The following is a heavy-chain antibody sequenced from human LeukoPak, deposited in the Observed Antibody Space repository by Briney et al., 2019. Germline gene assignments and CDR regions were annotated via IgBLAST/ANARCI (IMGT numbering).Heavy chain of an antibody. J-gene: IGHJ4*02. V-gene: IGHV3-48*01. CDR2: ISSSSSTI. Sequence: GGSLRLSCEASGFTFSSYSMNWVRQAPGKGLEWVSYISSSSSTIYYAVSVKGRFTISRDNAKNSLYLQMNSLRAEDTAVYYCARAATVWGIAVAGTVGYWGQGTLVTVSS. CDR3: ARAATVWGIAVAGTVGY. D-gene: IGHD6-19*01. CDR1: GFTFSSYS.